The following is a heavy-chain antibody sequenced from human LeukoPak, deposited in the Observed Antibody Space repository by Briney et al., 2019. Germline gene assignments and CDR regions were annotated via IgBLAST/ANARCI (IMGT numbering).Heavy chain of an antibody. CDR1: GGSISSSSYY. Sequence: SETLSLTCTVSGGSISSSSYYWGWIRQPPGKGLEWIGSIYYSGSTYYNPSLKSRVTISVDTSKNQFSLKLSSVTAADTAVYYCARQGLGSYYGYWGQGTLVTVSS. V-gene: IGHV4-39*01. J-gene: IGHJ4*02. CDR2: IYYSGST. CDR3: ARQGLGSYYGY. D-gene: IGHD3-3*01.